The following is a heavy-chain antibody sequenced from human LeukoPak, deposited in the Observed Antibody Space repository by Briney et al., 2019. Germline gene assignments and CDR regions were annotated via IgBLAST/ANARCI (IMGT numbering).Heavy chain of an antibody. Sequence: TSETLSLTCTVSGGSISTYYWSWIRQPPGKGLEWIGYVYYSGSTNYNPSFKSRVTISVDTSKNQFSLKLSSVTAADTAVYYCARDFADYGDYVGAFDIWGQGTMVTVSS. V-gene: IGHV4-59*01. D-gene: IGHD4-17*01. J-gene: IGHJ3*02. CDR1: GGSISTYY. CDR2: VYYSGST. CDR3: ARDFADYGDYVGAFDI.